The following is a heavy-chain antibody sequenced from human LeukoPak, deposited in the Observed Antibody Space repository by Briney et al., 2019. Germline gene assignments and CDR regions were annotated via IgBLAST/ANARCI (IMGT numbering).Heavy chain of an antibody. Sequence: SVKVSCKASGGTFSSYAISWVRQAPGQGLEWMGGIIPIFGTANYAQKFQGRVTITADKSTSTAYMELSSLRSEDTAVYYCAREALGGPGYFDYWGQGTLVTVSS. J-gene: IGHJ4*02. D-gene: IGHD3-10*01. V-gene: IGHV1-69*06. CDR1: GGTFSSYA. CDR3: AREALGGPGYFDY. CDR2: IIPIFGTA.